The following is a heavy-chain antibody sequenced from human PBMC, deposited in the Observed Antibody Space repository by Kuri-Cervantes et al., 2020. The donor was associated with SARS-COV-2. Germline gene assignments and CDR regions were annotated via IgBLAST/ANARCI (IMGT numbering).Heavy chain of an antibody. CDR2: ISSSSSYI. V-gene: IGHV3-21*01. CDR1: GFTFSSYS. CDR3: AKGSTVTTRPTRFDY. D-gene: IGHD4-11*01. Sequence: GGSLRLSCAACGFTFSSYSMNWVRQAPGKGLEWVSAISSSSSYIYYADSVKGRFTTSRDNAKNSLYLQMNSLRAEDTAVYYCAKGSTVTTRPTRFDYWGQGTLVTVSS. J-gene: IGHJ4*02.